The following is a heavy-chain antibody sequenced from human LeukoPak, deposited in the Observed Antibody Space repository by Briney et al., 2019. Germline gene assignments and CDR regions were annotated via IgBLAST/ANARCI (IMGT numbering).Heavy chain of an antibody. J-gene: IGHJ6*02. CDR1: GGSISSGGYS. CDR3: ARVSPPYAYSMDV. D-gene: IGHD4-17*01. Sequence: SQTLSLTCAVSGGSISSGGYSWSWIRQPPGKGLEWIGYIYHSGSTYYNPSLKSRVTISVDRSKNQFSLKVTSVTAADTAVYYCARVSPPYAYSMDVWGQGTTVTVSS. CDR2: IYHSGST. V-gene: IGHV4-30-2*01.